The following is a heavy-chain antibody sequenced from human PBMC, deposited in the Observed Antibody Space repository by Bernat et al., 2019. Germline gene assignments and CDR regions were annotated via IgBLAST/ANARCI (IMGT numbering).Heavy chain of an antibody. CDR2: IKSKTDGGTT. D-gene: IGHD3-22*01. CDR3: TTSAQSITMIVVDRENDAFDI. CDR1: GFTFSNAW. V-gene: IGHV3-15*01. J-gene: IGHJ3*02. Sequence: EVQLVESGGGLVKPGGSLRLSCAASGFTFSNAWMSWVRQAPGKGLEWVGRIKSKTDGGTTDYAAPVKGRFTISRDDSKNTLYLQMNSLKTEDTAVYYCTTSAQSITMIVVDRENDAFDIWGQGTMVTVSS.